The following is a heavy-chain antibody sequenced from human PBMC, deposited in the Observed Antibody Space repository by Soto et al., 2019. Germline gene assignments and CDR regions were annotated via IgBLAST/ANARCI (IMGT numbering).Heavy chain of an antibody. J-gene: IGHJ4*02. D-gene: IGHD6-13*01. CDR2: ISSSSGTR. CDR3: ARSGVWGSWYNYFDY. Sequence: EVQLVESGGGLVQPGGSLRLSCVDSGLTFSSYSMNWVRQAPGKGLEGVSYISSSSGTRYYADSVKGRFTISRDNAKNSVYLQMSSLRDEDTAVYYCARSGVWGSWYNYFDYWGQGTLVTVSS. CDR1: GLTFSSYS. V-gene: IGHV3-48*02.